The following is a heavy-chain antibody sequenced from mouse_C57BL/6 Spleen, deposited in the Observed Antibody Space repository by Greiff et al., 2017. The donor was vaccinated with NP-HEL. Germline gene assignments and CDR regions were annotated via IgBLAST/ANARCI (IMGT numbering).Heavy chain of an antibody. CDR2: IDPSDSYT. Sequence: QVQLKQPGAELVTPGASVKLSCKASGYTFTSYWMHWVKQRPGQGLEWIGEIDPSDSYTNYNQKFKGKSTLTVDKSSSTAYMQLSSLTSEDSAVYYCARGYYYYDGAMDYWGQGTSVTVSS. CDR3: ARGYYYYDGAMDY. V-gene: IGHV1-69*01. D-gene: IGHD2-4*01. CDR1: GYTFTSYW. J-gene: IGHJ4*01.